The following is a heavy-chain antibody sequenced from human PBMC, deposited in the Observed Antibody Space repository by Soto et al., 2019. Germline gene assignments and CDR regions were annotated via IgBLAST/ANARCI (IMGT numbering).Heavy chain of an antibody. CDR2: VNSDGSTT. CDR1: EFTFSSFW. D-gene: IGHD4-4*01. Sequence: GGSLRLSCAASEFTFSSFWMHWVRQAPGKGLEWVSRVNSDGSTTTYADSVKGRFTISRDNSKNTLYLQMSNLRADDTAVYYCAKRAVTTTNWFDPWGQGTLVTVSS. J-gene: IGHJ5*02. CDR3: AKRAVTTTNWFDP. V-gene: IGHV3-74*01.